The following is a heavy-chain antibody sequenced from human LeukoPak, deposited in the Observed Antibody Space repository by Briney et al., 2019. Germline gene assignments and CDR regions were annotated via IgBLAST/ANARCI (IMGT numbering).Heavy chain of an antibody. V-gene: IGHV3-33*06. CDR2: IWYDGSNK. D-gene: IGHD1-26*01. J-gene: IGHJ4*02. CDR3: AKDFRVGATYFDY. Sequence: PGGSLRLSCAASGFTFSSYGMHWVRQAPGKGLEWVAVIWYDGSNKYYADSVKGRFTISRDNSKNTLYLQMSSLRAEDTAVYYCAKDFRVGATYFDYWGQGTLVTVSS. CDR1: GFTFSSYG.